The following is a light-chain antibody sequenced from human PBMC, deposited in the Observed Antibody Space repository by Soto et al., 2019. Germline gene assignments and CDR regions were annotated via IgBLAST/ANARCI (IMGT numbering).Light chain of an antibody. CDR1: QSVSSSY. CDR2: GAS. Sequence: EIVLTQSPGTLSLSPGERATLSCRASQSVSSSYLAWYQQKPGQAPRFLIYGASSRATGIPDRFSGSGSGTDFTLTISRLEPEDFAVYYCQQYGISPPTFGQGTKVDIK. J-gene: IGKJ1*01. CDR3: QQYGISPPT. V-gene: IGKV3-20*01.